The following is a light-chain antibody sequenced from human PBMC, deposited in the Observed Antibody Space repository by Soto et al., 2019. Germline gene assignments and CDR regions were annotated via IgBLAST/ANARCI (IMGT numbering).Light chain of an antibody. J-gene: IGLJ2*01. Sequence: QSVLTQSPSVSAAPGQTVTISCSGSSSNIGNNYVSWYQQLPGTAPKLLIYDNNKRPSGIPDRFSGSKSGTSGTLDITGLQTGDEADYYCATWDGSLPGEVFGGVTKLTVL. V-gene: IGLV1-51*01. CDR1: SSNIGNNY. CDR3: ATWDGSLPGEV. CDR2: DNN.